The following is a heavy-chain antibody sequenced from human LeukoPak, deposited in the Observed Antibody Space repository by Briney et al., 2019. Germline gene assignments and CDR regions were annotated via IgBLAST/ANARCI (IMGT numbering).Heavy chain of an antibody. D-gene: IGHD3-9*01. J-gene: IGHJ3*02. Sequence: PGGSLRLSCAASGFTFSNYWIHWVRQAPGKGLEWVANIKQDGSEKYYVDSVKGRFTISRDNAKNSLYLQMNSLRAEDTAVYYCARPFYDILTGYDGDAFDIWGQGTMVTVSS. CDR1: GFTFSNYW. V-gene: IGHV3-7*01. CDR2: IKQDGSEK. CDR3: ARPFYDILTGYDGDAFDI.